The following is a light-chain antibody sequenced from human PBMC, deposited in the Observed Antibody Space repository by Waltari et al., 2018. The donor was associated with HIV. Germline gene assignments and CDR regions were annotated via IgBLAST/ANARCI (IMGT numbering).Light chain of an antibody. V-gene: IGLV3-25*03. J-gene: IGLJ3*02. CDR2: KDI. CDR1: ALPKKY. Sequence: SYDLTQTPSVSVSPGQTARINCSRGALPKKYSSWYRQKAVQAPILLKYKDIERPSGIPERISGSGSGTGVTLTITDVQAEDEGDYFCQSTDHDGTWVFGGGTKLTVL. CDR3: QSTDHDGTWV.